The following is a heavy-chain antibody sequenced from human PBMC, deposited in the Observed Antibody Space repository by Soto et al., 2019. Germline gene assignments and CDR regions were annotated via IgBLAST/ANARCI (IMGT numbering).Heavy chain of an antibody. V-gene: IGHV1-69*13. CDR1: GGTFSSYA. CDR2: IIPIFGTA. J-gene: IGHJ6*02. Sequence: SVKVSCKASGGTFSSYAISWVRQAPGQGLEWMGGIIPIFGTANYAQKFQGRVTITADESTSTAYMELSSLRSEDTAVYYCVTGSITIFGVVIRYYYYGMDVWGQGTTVTVSS. D-gene: IGHD3-3*01. CDR3: VTGSITIFGVVIRYYYYGMDV.